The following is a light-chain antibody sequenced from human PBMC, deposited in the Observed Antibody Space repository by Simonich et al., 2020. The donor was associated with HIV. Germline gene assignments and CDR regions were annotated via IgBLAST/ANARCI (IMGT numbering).Light chain of an antibody. CDR1: KDISNY. Sequence: DIQMTQSPSSLSASVGDRVTITCQAGKDISNYLNWYQQKPGKAPKLLIYDASNLETGVPSRFSGSGSGTDFTFTISSLQPEDIATYYCQQYNNLPLTFGGGTKVEIK. V-gene: IGKV1-33*01. J-gene: IGKJ4*01. CDR3: QQYNNLPLT. CDR2: DAS.